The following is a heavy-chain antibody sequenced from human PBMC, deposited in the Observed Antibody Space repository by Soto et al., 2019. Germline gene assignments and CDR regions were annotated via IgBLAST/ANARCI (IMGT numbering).Heavy chain of an antibody. D-gene: IGHD5-18*01. CDR1: GGTFSTYA. CDR3: ARAAYSYGTAYLSYYYGRDV. CDR2: IIPIFGTA. V-gene: IGHV1-69*01. J-gene: IGHJ6*02. Sequence: QVQLVQSGAEVKKPGSSVKVSCKASGGTFSTYAISWVRQAPGQGLEWVGGIIPIFGTANYAQKFQGRVTITADESTSTAYMELSSLRSEDTAVYYCARAAYSYGTAYLSYYYGRDVWGQGTTVTVSS.